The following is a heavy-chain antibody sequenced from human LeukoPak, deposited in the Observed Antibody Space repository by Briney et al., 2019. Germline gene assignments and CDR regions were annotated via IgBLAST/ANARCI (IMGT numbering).Heavy chain of an antibody. Sequence: SETLSLTCSVSGYSISSGYYWGWIRQPPGKGLEWIGYIYYTGSTNYNPSLKSRVTISVDTSKNQFSLKLSSVTAADTAVYYCARGVVAAPQTFDYWGQGTLVTVSS. CDR3: ARGVVAAPQTFDY. J-gene: IGHJ4*02. CDR2: IYYTGST. D-gene: IGHD2-15*01. V-gene: IGHV4-38-2*02. CDR1: GYSISSGYY.